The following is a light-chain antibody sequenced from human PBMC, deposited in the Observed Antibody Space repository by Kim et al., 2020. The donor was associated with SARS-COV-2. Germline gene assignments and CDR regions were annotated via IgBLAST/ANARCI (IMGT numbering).Light chain of an antibody. CDR1: SSDVGGYDY. CDR3: SSYTSTKTVV. CDR2: DVS. V-gene: IGLV2-14*03. J-gene: IGLJ2*01. Sequence: GQSITISCTGTSSDVGGYDYVSWYQQHPGKAPKLMIYDVSNRPSGVSNRFSGSKSDNTASLTISGLQAEDEADYYCSSYTSTKTVVFGGGTKLTVL.